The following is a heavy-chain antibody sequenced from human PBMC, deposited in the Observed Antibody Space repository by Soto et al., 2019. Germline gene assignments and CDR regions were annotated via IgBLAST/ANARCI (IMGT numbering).Heavy chain of an antibody. Sequence: PSETLSLTCSVSGGSTSSDRYYWSWIRQPPGKGLEWIGYMYNTGSTVYNPSFKSRVTISVDTSKNQFSLKLNSVTAADTAVYYCARDLWGYCGTDCYPLDVLGQTTTVTVSS. J-gene: IGHJ6*02. CDR3: ARDLWGYCGTDCYPLDV. CDR2: MYNTGST. CDR1: GGSTSSDRYY. D-gene: IGHD2-21*02. V-gene: IGHV4-61*01.